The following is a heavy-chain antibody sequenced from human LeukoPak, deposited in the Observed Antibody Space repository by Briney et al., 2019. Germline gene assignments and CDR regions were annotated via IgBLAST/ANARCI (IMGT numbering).Heavy chain of an antibody. D-gene: IGHD2/OR15-2a*01. Sequence: SETLSLTCAVYGGSFSGYYWSWIRQPPGKGLEWIGEINHSGSTNYNPSLKSRVTISVDTSKNQFSLKLSSVTAADTAVYYCARRIVAGGAFDIWGQGTKVTVSS. CDR2: INHSGST. CDR1: GGSFSGYY. V-gene: IGHV4-34*01. J-gene: IGHJ3*02. CDR3: ARRIVAGGAFDI.